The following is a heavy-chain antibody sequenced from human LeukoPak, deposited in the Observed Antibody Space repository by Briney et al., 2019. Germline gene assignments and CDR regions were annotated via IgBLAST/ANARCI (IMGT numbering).Heavy chain of an antibody. CDR2: IGTAGDT. CDR1: GFTFSSSD. D-gene: IGHD6-19*01. V-gene: IGHV3-13*01. CDR3: ARLAHSSGHFDY. Sequence: PGGSLRLSCAAYGFTFSSSDMHLVRQATGKGLEWVSAIGTAGDTYYPGSVKGRFTISRENAKNSLYLQMNSLRAGDTAVYYCARLAHSSGHFDYWGQGTLVTVSS. J-gene: IGHJ4*02.